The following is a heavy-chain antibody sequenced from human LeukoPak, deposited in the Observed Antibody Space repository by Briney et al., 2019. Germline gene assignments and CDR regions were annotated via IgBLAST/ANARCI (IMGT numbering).Heavy chain of an antibody. CDR2: IYYSGST. V-gene: IGHV4-59*01. Sequence: SETLSLTCSVSSGSISNYYWSWIRQPPGTGLEWIGHIYYSGSTKYNPSLESRVTISVDTSKNQLSLRLTSVTAADTAVYYCARKEGATRFIHGYYYGMDVWGQGTTVTVSS. CDR1: SGSISNYY. D-gene: IGHD1-26*01. J-gene: IGHJ6*02. CDR3: ARKEGATRFIHGYYYGMDV.